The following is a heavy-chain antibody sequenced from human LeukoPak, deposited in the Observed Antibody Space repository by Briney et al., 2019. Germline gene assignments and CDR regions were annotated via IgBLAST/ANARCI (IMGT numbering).Heavy chain of an antibody. CDR3: ARDTMVRGDLRGWFDP. CDR1: GGSFSGYY. Sequence: SETLSLTCAVYGGSFSGYYWSWIRQPPGKGLEWIGEINHSGSSNYNPSLKSRVTISVDTSKNQFSLKLSSVTAADTAVYYCARDTMVRGDLRGWFDPWGQGTLVTVSS. V-gene: IGHV4-34*01. J-gene: IGHJ5*02. D-gene: IGHD3-10*01. CDR2: INHSGSS.